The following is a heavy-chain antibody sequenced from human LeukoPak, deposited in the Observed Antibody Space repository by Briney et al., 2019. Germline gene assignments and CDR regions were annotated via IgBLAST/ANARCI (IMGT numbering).Heavy chain of an antibody. Sequence: ASVKVSCKCSVSTFTGYYLHWVRQAPGKGLGWVGGIIPNSGGRNYTQKFQGRVTRTMDTSSNTANMELSRLRSDETAVYYCARDRSTYGSGSFVYWGQGTLVTVSS. CDR2: IIPNSGGR. CDR1: VSTFTGYY. D-gene: IGHD3-10*01. CDR3: ARDRSTYGSGSFVY. J-gene: IGHJ4*02. V-gene: IGHV1-2*02.